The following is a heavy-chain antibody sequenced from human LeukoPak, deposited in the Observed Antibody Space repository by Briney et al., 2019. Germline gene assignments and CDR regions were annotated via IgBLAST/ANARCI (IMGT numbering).Heavy chain of an antibody. CDR3: ARDVDRRSSSSLDY. D-gene: IGHD6-13*01. V-gene: IGHV3-21*01. CDR2: ISSSSSYI. J-gene: IGHJ4*02. Sequence: GGSLRLSCAASGFTFSSYSMNWVRQAPGKGLEWVSSISSSSSYIYYADSVKGRFTISRDNAKNSLYLQMNSLRAEDTAAYYCARDVDRRSSSSLDYWGQGTLVTVSS. CDR1: GFTFSSYS.